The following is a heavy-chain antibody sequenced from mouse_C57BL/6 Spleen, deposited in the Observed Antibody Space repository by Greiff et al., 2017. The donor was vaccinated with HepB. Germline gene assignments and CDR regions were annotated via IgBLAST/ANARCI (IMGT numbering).Heavy chain of an antibody. CDR1: GYTFTSYW. D-gene: IGHD2-4*01. J-gene: IGHJ2*01. CDR2: IYPGSGST. Sequence: QVQLQQPGAELVKPGASVKMSCKASGYTFTSYWITWVKQRPEQGLEWIGDIYPGSGSTNYNEKFKSKATLTVDTSSSTAYMQLSSLTSEDSAVYDCARRIYYDYDEDDYWGQGTTLTVSS. V-gene: IGHV1-55*01. CDR3: ARRIYYDYDEDDY.